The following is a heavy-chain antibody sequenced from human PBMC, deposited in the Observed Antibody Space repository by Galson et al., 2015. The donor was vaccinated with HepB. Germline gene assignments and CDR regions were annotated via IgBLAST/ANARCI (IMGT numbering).Heavy chain of an antibody. Sequence: LSLTCAVYGGSFTTYYWSWIRQPPGKGLEWIGEISLGGGTNYNPSLKSRVTISVDTSKHRFSLRLRSVTAADTAVYYCARAVYYDFWNGFGPWGQGTLVTVSS. V-gene: IGHV4-34*01. J-gene: IGHJ5*02. CDR2: ISLGGGT. CDR3: ARAVYYDFWNGFGP. CDR1: GGSFTTYY. D-gene: IGHD3-3*01.